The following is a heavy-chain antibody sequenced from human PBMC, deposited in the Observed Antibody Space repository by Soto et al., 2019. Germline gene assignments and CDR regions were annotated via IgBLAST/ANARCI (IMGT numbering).Heavy chain of an antibody. Sequence: QVQLVQSGAEVKKPESSGKVSCKPSGGTFVRHVLSWVRQGPGQGPEGMGQINPLSGITNYAQKFQDRVTFTADIDSSTAYMELSSLRSDDTAVYYCATPACAATWCSPSHNLDHWGQGTLVTVSS. J-gene: IGHJ4*02. D-gene: IGHD2-2*01. CDR1: GGTFVRHV. CDR2: INPLSGIT. CDR3: ATPACAATWCSPSHNLDH. V-gene: IGHV1-69*17.